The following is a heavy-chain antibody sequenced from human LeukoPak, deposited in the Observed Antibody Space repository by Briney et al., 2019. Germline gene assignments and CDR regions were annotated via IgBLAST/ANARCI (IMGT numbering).Heavy chain of an antibody. D-gene: IGHD2-15*01. CDR1: GYTFTSYY. J-gene: IGHJ6*04. Sequence: ASVKVSCKASGYTFTSYYMHWVRQAPGQGLEWMGIINPSGGSTSYAQKFQGRVTMTRDTSTSTVYMELSSLRSEDTAVYYCARAPSPRSGGPLIYGMDVWGKGTTVTVSS. V-gene: IGHV1-46*01. CDR3: ARAPSPRSGGPLIYGMDV. CDR2: INPSGGST.